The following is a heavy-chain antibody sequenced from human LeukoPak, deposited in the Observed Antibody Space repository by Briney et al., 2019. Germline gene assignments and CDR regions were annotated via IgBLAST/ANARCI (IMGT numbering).Heavy chain of an antibody. D-gene: IGHD3-10*01. Sequence: GGSLRLSCAASGFTFSSYGMHWVRQAPGKGLEWVAVISYDGSNKYYADSVKGRFTISRDNSKNTLYLQMNSLRAEDTAVYYCARGVWFGELLSHFGYWGQGTLVTVSS. CDR2: ISYDGSNK. CDR1: GFTFSSYG. CDR3: ARGVWFGELLSHFGY. V-gene: IGHV3-30*03. J-gene: IGHJ4*02.